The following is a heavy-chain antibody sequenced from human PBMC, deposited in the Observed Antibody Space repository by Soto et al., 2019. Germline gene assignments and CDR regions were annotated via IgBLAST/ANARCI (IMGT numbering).Heavy chain of an antibody. CDR1: GFTFSSYG. CDR3: AKMGITGTYGMDV. J-gene: IGHJ6*02. D-gene: IGHD1-20*01. CDR2: ISYDGSNK. V-gene: IGHV3-30*18. Sequence: PGGSLRLSCAASGFTFSSYGMHWVRQAPGKGLEWVAVISYDGSNKYYADSVKGRFTISRDNSKNTLYLQMNSLRAEDTAVYYCAKMGITGTYGMDVWGQGTTVTVSS.